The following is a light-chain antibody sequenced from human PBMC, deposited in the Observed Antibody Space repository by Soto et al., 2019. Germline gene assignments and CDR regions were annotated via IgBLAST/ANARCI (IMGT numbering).Light chain of an antibody. CDR3: QQYVRSPWT. CDR1: QTVRNNY. Sequence: EFVLTQSPGTLSLSPGERATLYSSASQTVRNNYLAWYQQKPGQAPRLLIYDASSRATGIPDRFSGGGSGTDFTLTISRLEPEDFAVYYCQQYVRSPWTFGQGTKVDIK. CDR2: DAS. J-gene: IGKJ1*01. V-gene: IGKV3-20*01.